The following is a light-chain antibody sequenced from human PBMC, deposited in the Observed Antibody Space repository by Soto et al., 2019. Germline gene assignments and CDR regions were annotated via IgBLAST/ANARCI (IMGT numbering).Light chain of an antibody. Sequence: QYALTQPRSVSGSPGQSVTISCTGTSSDVGGYNYVSWYQQHPGKAPKLMIYDVSQRPSGVPDRFSGSKSGNTASLTISGLQAEGEADYYCCSYVGSHFLFGGGTKLTVL. V-gene: IGLV2-11*01. CDR1: SSDVGGYNY. CDR2: DVS. J-gene: IGLJ2*01. CDR3: CSYVGSHFL.